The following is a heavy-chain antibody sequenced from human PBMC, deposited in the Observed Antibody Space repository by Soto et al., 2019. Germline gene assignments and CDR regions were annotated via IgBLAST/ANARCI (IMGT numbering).Heavy chain of an antibody. Sequence: SETLSLTCTVSGGSISSYYWSWIRQPPGKGLEWIGYIYYSGSTNYNPSLKSRVTISVDTSKNQFSLKLSSVTAADTAVYYCARGQPTWGMTTVTLPLFDYWGQGTLVTVSS. CDR3: ARGQPTWGMTTVTLPLFDY. V-gene: IGHV4-59*01. D-gene: IGHD4-4*01. CDR2: IYYSGST. CDR1: GGSISSYY. J-gene: IGHJ4*02.